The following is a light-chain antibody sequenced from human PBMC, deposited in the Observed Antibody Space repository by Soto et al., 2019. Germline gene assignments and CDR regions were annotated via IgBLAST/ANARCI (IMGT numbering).Light chain of an antibody. J-gene: IGLJ2*01. V-gene: IGLV2-23*01. CDR1: SSDVGSYKL. Sequence: QSALTQPASVSGSPGQTITISCTGNSSDVGSYKLVSWYQQHPGKAPHLMIYDGSERPSGVSNRFSGSKSGNTASLTISGLQAEDEADYYCCAYEGSSTSVVFGGGTKLTVL. CDR2: DGS. CDR3: CAYEGSSTSVV.